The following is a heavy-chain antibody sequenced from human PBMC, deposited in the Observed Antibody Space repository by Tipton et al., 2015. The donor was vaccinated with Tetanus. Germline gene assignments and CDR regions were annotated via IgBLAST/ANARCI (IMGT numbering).Heavy chain of an antibody. CDR1: GASITSSNYF. V-gene: IGHV4-39*01. CDR2: IFYTGSS. D-gene: IGHD2-2*02. J-gene: IGHJ4*02. CDR3: ASYNIPYYFDY. Sequence: TLSLTCTVSGASITSSNYFWGWIRQPPGKGLEWIGHIFYTGSSHYNPSLESRVSMSVDTSKNQFSLKVRSVTAADTAVYYCASYNIPYYFDYWGRGTLVTVSS.